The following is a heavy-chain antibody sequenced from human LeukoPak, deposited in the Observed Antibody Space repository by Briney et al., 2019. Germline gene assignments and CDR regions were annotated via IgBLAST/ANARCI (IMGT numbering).Heavy chain of an antibody. CDR1: GFIVSDNY. J-gene: IGHJ4*02. V-gene: IGHV3-53*01. D-gene: IGHD2-2*01. CDR2: IYPDGRA. CDR3: GSMPNGADN. Sequence: GGSLRLSCVASGFIVSDNYMSWIRQAPGKEPQWVSIIYPDGRAFYADSVKGRFTISRDNSRNTLYLQMNSLRADDTALYARGSMPNGADNWGQGTLVTVSS.